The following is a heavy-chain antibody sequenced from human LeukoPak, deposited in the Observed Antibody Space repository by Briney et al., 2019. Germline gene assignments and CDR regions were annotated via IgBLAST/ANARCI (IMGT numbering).Heavy chain of an antibody. CDR1: GGSISSSNW. D-gene: IGHD1-26*01. CDR3: ARGRGYTGSYFRFDY. J-gene: IGHJ4*02. CDR2: IYHSGST. V-gene: IGHV4-4*02. Sequence: KTSETLSLTCAVSGGSISSSNWWSWVRQPPGKGLEWIGEIYHSGSTNYNPSLKSRVTISVDTSKNQFSLKLSSVTAADTAVYYCARGRGYTGSYFRFDYWGQGTLVTVSS.